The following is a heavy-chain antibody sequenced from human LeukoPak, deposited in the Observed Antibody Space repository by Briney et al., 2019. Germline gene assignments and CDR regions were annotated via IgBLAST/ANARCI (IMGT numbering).Heavy chain of an antibody. J-gene: IGHJ4*02. CDR1: GYTLTELS. CDR2: FDPEDGET. CDR3: ARGGNSGWRTPNDDY. V-gene: IGHV1-24*01. D-gene: IGHD6-19*01. Sequence: ASVKVSCKVSGYTLTELSMHWVRQAPGKGLEWMGGFDPEDGETIYAQKFQGRVTMTEDTSTDTAYMELSSLRSEDTAVYYCARGGNSGWRTPNDDYWGQGTLVTVSS.